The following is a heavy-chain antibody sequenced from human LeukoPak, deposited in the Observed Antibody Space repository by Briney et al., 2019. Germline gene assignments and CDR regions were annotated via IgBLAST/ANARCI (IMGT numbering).Heavy chain of an antibody. CDR3: ARDRLAAAGGIDY. Sequence: GRSLRLSCAASGFTFSSYGMHWVRQAPGKGLEWVAVIWYDGSNKYYADSVKGRFTNSRDNSKNTLYLQMNSLRAEDTAVYYCARDRLAAAGGIDYWGQGTLVTVSS. CDR1: GFTFSSYG. CDR2: IWYDGSNK. V-gene: IGHV3-33*01. J-gene: IGHJ4*02. D-gene: IGHD6-13*01.